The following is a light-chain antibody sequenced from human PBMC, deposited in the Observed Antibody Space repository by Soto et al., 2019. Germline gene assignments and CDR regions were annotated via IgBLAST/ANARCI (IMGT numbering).Light chain of an antibody. Sequence: DIPLTQSPSFLSASVGDSITITCRASQGINHYVAWYEQKPGKAPKCLIYGASALQSGVPSRFSGSGSWAEFTLSISSLQPEDFATYYCQHVYSYPLTFGGGTRVEI. J-gene: IGKJ4*01. CDR2: GAS. V-gene: IGKV1-9*01. CDR3: QHVYSYPLT. CDR1: QGINHY.